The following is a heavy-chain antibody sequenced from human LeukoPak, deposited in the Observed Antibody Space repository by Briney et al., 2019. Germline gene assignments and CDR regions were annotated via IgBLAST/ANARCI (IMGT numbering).Heavy chain of an antibody. CDR3: ARDGPMVRGVIDYYYYGMDV. CDR1: GFKFADYA. Sequence: GGSLRLSCAASGFKFADYAMHWVRQIPGGGLEWVSLTSGDGGTTYFADSVKGRFTISRDNSKNTLYLQMNSLRAEDTAVYYCARDGPMVRGVIDYYYYGMDVWGQGTTVTVSS. CDR2: TSGDGGTT. V-gene: IGHV3-43*02. D-gene: IGHD3-10*01. J-gene: IGHJ6*02.